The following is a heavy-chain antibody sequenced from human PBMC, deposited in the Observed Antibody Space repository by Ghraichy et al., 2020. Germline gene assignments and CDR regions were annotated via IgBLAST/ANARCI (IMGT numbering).Heavy chain of an antibody. CDR1: GFTFSSYA. V-gene: IGHV3-23*01. CDR2: ISGSGGST. Sequence: GESLNISCAASGFTFSSYAMSWVRQAPGKGLEWVSAISGSGGSTYYADSVKGRFTISRDNSKNTLYLQMNSLRAEDTAVYYCAKFDSTTLSYFDYWGQGTLVTVSS. CDR3: AKFDSTTLSYFDY. D-gene: IGHD2-2*01. J-gene: IGHJ4*02.